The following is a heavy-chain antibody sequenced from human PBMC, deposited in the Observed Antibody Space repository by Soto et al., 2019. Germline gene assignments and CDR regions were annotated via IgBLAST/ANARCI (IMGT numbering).Heavy chain of an antibody. CDR3: AKEESLGVVIIPLGIDY. V-gene: IGHV3-30*18. D-gene: IGHD3-3*01. CDR2: ISYDGSNK. Sequence: PGGSLRLSCAASGFTFSSYGMHWVRQAPGKGLEWVAVISYDGSNKYYADSVKGRFTISRDNSKNTLYLQMNSLRAEDTAVYYCAKEESLGVVIIPLGIDYWGQGTLVTVSS. J-gene: IGHJ4*02. CDR1: GFTFSSYG.